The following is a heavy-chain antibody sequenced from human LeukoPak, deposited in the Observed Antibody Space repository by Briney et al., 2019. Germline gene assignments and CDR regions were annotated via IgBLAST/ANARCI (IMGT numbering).Heavy chain of an antibody. CDR2: INSDGSST. D-gene: IGHD6-19*01. CDR1: GFTFSSYW. Sequence: GGSLRLSCAASGFTFSSYWMHWVRQAPGKGLVWVSRINSDGSSTSYADSVRGRFTISRDNAKNTLYLQMNSLRAEDTAVYYCARDLEQWLVQNWFDPWGQGTLVTVSS. J-gene: IGHJ5*02. V-gene: IGHV3-74*01. CDR3: ARDLEQWLVQNWFDP.